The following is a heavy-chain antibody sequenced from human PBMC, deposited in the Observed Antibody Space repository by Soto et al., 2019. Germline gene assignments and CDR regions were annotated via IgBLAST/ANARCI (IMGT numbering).Heavy chain of an antibody. CDR3: VKGSMIVVVYFTWEWFDP. Sequence: GGSLRLSCSASGFTFSSYAMHWVRQAPGKGLEYVSAISSNGGSTYYADSVKGRFTISRDNSKNTLYLQMSSLRAEDTAVYYCVKGSMIVVVYFTWEWFDPWGQGTLVTVSS. D-gene: IGHD3-22*01. CDR1: GFTFSSYA. V-gene: IGHV3-64D*08. J-gene: IGHJ5*02. CDR2: ISSNGGST.